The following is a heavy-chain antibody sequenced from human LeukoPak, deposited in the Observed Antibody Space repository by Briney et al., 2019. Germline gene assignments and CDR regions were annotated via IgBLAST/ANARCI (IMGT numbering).Heavy chain of an antibody. CDR3: AREGYYGSGSPPSLYFDY. CDR2: TSSDLNVK. Sequence: PGGSLRLSCAASGFPFNAYWMTWVRQAPGKGLEWAAVTSSDLNVKLYADSVKGRFTISRDNSRSTLYLQMNSLRPEDTAIYYCAREGYYGSGSPPSLYFDYWGQGTLVTVSS. J-gene: IGHJ4*02. CDR1: GFPFNAYW. D-gene: IGHD3-10*01. V-gene: IGHV3-30*03.